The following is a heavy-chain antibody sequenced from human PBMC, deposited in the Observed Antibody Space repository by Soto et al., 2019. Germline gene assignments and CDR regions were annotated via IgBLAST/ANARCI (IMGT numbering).Heavy chain of an antibody. CDR1: GFTYSDNA. J-gene: IGHJ6*02. D-gene: IGHD2-2*01. CDR3: GKARSIVVVPGATLSYYGMDV. CDR2: ISGSGGST. Sequence: EVQLLESGGGLVQPGGSLKLSCAASGFTYSDNAMSWVRQGPGKGLEWVSAISGSGGSTYYTDSVKGRFTIFRDNSKNTLYLQMNSLRAEDTAVYYCGKARSIVVVPGATLSYYGMDVWGQGTTVTVSS. V-gene: IGHV3-23*01.